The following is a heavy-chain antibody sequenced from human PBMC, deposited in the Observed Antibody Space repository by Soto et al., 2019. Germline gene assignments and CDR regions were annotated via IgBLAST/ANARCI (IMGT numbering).Heavy chain of an antibody. J-gene: IGHJ4*02. Sequence: EVQLVESGGGLVQPGGSLRLSCAASGFTFSTSWMNWVRQAPGKGLEWVANIKQDGSETHYVDSANGRFTISRDNAKNSLYLQMNGLRAEDTAVYYCARDRGYCTGGTCYSVLDYWGQGVLVTVSS. D-gene: IGHD2-15*01. V-gene: IGHV3-7*01. CDR2: IKQDGSET. CDR3: ARDRGYCTGGTCYSVLDY. CDR1: GFTFSTSW.